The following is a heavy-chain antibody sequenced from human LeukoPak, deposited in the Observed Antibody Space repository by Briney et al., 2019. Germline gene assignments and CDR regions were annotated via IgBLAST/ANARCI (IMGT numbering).Heavy chain of an antibody. V-gene: IGHV3-7*01. D-gene: IGHD2/OR15-2a*01. J-gene: IGHJ3*01. CDR3: ARAGYYGDDAFDL. Sequence: PGGSLRLSCAGSRFTIGSYWMSWVRQAPGKGLEWVANIRQDGSEKYYVDSVKGRLTISRDNAKNSLYLQMNSLRAEDTGIYYCARAGYYGDDAFDLWGQGTMVTVSS. CDR1: RFTIGSYW. CDR2: IRQDGSEK.